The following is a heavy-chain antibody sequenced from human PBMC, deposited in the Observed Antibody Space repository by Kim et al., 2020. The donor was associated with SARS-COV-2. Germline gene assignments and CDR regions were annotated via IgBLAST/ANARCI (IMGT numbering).Heavy chain of an antibody. J-gene: IGHJ4*02. CDR3: MKGGWGWIWGH. CDR2: IDSSDGTT. Sequence: GGSLRLSCTTSGFTFTGYAMSWVRQAPGKGLEWVSSIDSSDGTTYYVDSVKGRFTISRDNSKNTLYLQMNSLRADDTAVYYCMKGGWGWIWGHCGQGT. V-gene: IGHV3-23*01. CDR1: GFTFTGYA. D-gene: IGHD2-2*03.